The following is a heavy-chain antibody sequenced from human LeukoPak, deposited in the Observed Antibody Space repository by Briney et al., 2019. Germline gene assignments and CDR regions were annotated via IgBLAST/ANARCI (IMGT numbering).Heavy chain of an antibody. V-gene: IGHV4-39*01. CDR1: GGSISSSSYY. CDR3: ARGGYVLRFFDWPDWFDP. CDR2: IYYSGST. D-gene: IGHD3-9*01. J-gene: IGHJ5*02. Sequence: SETLSLTCTVSGGSISSSSYYWGWIRQPPGKGLEWIGSIYYSGSTYYNPSLKSRVTISVDTSKNQFSLKLSSVTAADTAVYYCARGGYVLRFFDWPDWFDPWGQGTLVTVSS.